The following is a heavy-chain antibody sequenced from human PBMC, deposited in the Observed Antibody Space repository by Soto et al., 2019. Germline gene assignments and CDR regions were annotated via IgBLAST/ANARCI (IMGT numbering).Heavy chain of an antibody. CDR2: ISWNSGSI. J-gene: IGHJ5*02. CDR1: GFTFDDYA. V-gene: IGHV3-9*01. CDR3: AKDGGSSGWYDPNESGNWFDP. Sequence: EVQLVESGGGLVQPGRSLRLSCAASGFTFDDYAMHWVRQAPGKGLEWVSGISWNSGSIGYADSVKGRFTISRDNAKNALYLQMNSLRAEDTALYYCAKDGGSSGWYDPNESGNWFDPWGQGTLVTVSS. D-gene: IGHD6-19*01.